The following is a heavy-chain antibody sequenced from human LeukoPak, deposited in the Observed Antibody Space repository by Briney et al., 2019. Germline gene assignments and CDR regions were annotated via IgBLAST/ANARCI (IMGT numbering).Heavy chain of an antibody. Sequence: PGRSLRLSCAASGFTFSSYALHWVRQAPGKGLEWVAFISYHGSNKYYADSVKGRFTISRDNSKNTLYLQMNSLRAEDTAVYYCAKEEKYSGYDYWGQGTLVTVSS. CDR2: ISYHGSNK. CDR1: GFTFSSYA. J-gene: IGHJ4*02. V-gene: IGHV3-30*07. CDR3: AKEEKYSGYDY. D-gene: IGHD5-12*01.